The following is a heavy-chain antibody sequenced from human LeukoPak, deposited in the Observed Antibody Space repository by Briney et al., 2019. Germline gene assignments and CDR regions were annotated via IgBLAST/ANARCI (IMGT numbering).Heavy chain of an antibody. CDR1: GFTFSSYS. J-gene: IGHJ4*02. CDR3: ARVRYGDYFDY. CDR2: IKQDGSEK. D-gene: IGHD4-17*01. V-gene: IGHV3-7*01. Sequence: GGSLRLSCAASGFTFSSYSMNWVRQAPGKGLEWVANIKQDGSEKYYVDSVKGRFTISRDNAKNSLYLQMNSLRAEDTAVYYCARVRYGDYFDYWGQGTLVTVSS.